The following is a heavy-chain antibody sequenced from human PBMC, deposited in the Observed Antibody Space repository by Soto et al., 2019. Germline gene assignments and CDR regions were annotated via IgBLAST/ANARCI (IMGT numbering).Heavy chain of an antibody. J-gene: IGHJ4*02. D-gene: IGHD6-13*01. CDR2: IYYSGST. CDR3: ARAFAKGSSSWYFDY. V-gene: IGHV4-31*03. CDR1: GGSISSGGYY. Sequence: SETLSLTCTVSGGSISSGGYYWSWIRQYPGKGLEWIGYIYYSGSTYYNPSLKSRVTISVDTSKNQFSLKLSSVTAADTAVYYCARAFAKGSSSWYFDYWGQGTLVTVSS.